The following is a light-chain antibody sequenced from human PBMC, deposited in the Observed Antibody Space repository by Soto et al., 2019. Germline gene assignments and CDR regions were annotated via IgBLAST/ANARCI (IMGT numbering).Light chain of an antibody. Sequence: QSVLTHPPSASGTPGQRVTITCSGSSSNIGSNAVNWYQQLPGTAPKLLIYSDYQRPSGVPDRFSGSKSGTSASLAISGLQSEDEAAYYCASWDDSLNGPVFGGGTKHTVL. CDR3: ASWDDSLNGPV. CDR2: SDY. J-gene: IGLJ2*01. CDR1: SSNIGSNA. V-gene: IGLV1-44*01.